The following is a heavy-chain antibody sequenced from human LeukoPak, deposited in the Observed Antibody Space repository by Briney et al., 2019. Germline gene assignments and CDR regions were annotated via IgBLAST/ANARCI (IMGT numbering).Heavy chain of an antibody. CDR2: ISGSGGST. V-gene: IGHV3-23*01. Sequence: GGSLRLSCAASGFTFSSYAMSWVRQAPGKGLEWVSAISGSGGSTYYADSVKGRSTISRDNSKNTLYLQMNSLRAEDTAVYYCAKVEADYYGPGRDFDYWGQGTLVTVSS. D-gene: IGHD3-10*01. J-gene: IGHJ4*02. CDR3: AKVEADYYGPGRDFDY. CDR1: GFTFSSYA.